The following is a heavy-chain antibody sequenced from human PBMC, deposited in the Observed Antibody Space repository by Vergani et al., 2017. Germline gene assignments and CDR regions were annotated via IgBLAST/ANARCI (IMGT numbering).Heavy chain of an antibody. Sequence: QVQLVQSGAEVKKPGSSVKVSCKASGGTFSSYAISWVRQAPGQGLEWTGGIIPIFGTANYAQKFQGRGTINADESKSTAYMELSSLSSEDTAGYYGARGGINDFGGLWGFDYWGQGTLVTVSS. CDR3: ARGGINDFGGLWGFDY. J-gene: IGHJ4*02. V-gene: IGHV1-69*01. D-gene: IGHD4-23*01. CDR2: IIPIFGTA. CDR1: GGTFSSYA.